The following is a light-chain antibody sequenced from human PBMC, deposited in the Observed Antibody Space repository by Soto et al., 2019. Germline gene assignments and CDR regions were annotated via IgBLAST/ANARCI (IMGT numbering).Light chain of an antibody. Sequence: DIQMTQSPPTLSASVGDRVTITCRASQSISNWLAWYQQKPGKAPKLLIYDASSLESGVPSRFSGSGSGTEFTLTISSLQPDDFATYYCQQYNTYSTFGPGTKVDIK. V-gene: IGKV1-5*01. CDR2: DAS. CDR1: QSISNW. J-gene: IGKJ3*01. CDR3: QQYNTYST.